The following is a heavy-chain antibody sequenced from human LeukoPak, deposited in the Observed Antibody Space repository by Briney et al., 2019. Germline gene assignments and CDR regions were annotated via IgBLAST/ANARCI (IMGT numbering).Heavy chain of an antibody. Sequence: GGSLRLSCAASGLTFSSYWMHWVRQAPGKGLVWVSRINSDGSSTSYADSVKGRFTISRDNAKNTLYLQMNSLRAEDTAVYYCARVQLSSSSGYDYWGQGTLVTVSS. CDR3: ARVQLSSSSGYDY. CDR2: INSDGSST. V-gene: IGHV3-74*01. D-gene: IGHD3-22*01. CDR1: GLTFSSYW. J-gene: IGHJ4*02.